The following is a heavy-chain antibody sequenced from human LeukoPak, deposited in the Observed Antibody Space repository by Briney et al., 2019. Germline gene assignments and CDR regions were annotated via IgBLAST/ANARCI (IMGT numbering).Heavy chain of an antibody. CDR1: GGSFSGYY. J-gene: IGHJ6*02. CDR3: ARASQYYDFWSGKRGYYYYGMDV. Sequence: SETLSLTCAVYGGSFSGYYRSWIRQPPGKGLEWIGEVNHSGSTNYNPSLKSRVTISVDTSKNQFSLKLSSVTAADTAVYYCARASQYYDFWSGKRGYYYYGMDVWGQGTTVTVSS. CDR2: VNHSGST. V-gene: IGHV4-34*01. D-gene: IGHD3-3*01.